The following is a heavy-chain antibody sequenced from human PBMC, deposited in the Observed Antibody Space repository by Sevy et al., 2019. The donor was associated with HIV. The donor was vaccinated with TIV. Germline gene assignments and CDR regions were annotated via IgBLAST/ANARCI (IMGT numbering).Heavy chain of an antibody. V-gene: IGHV1-69*13. CDR3: ARIDVSEYSSGWYINYYYYGMDV. CDR2: IIPIFVTA. Sequence: ASVKVSCKASGGTFSSYVISWVRQAPGQGLEWMGGIIPIFVTANYAQKFQGRVTITADESTSTAYMELSSLRSEDTAVYYCARIDVSEYSSGWYINYYYYGMDVWGQGTTVTVSS. J-gene: IGHJ6*02. D-gene: IGHD6-19*01. CDR1: GGTFSSYV.